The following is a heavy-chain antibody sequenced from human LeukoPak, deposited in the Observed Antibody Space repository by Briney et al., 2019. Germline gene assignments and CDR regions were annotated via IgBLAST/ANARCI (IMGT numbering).Heavy chain of an antibody. D-gene: IGHD3-3*01. J-gene: IGHJ4*02. V-gene: IGHV1-2*06. Sequence: ASVKVSCKASGYTFTGYYMHWVRQAPGQGLEWMGRINPNSGGTNYAQKFQGRVTMTRDTSISTAYMELSRLRSDDTAVYYCARGYYDFWSGYNEGEFDYWGQRTLVTVSS. CDR1: GYTFTGYY. CDR2: INPNSGGT. CDR3: ARGYYDFWSGYNEGEFDY.